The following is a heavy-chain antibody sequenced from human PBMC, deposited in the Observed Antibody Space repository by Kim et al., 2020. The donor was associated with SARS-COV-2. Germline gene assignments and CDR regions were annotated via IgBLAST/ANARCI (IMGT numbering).Heavy chain of an antibody. V-gene: IGHV5-51*01. CDR1: GYSFTSYW. Sequence: GESLKISCKGSGYSFTSYWIGWVRQMPGKGLEWMGIIYPGDSDTRYSPSFQGQVTISADKSISTAYLQWSSLKASDTAMYYCARQAPLKVLQWLVQDYYYYYGMDVWGQGTTVTVSS. D-gene: IGHD6-19*01. CDR3: ARQAPLKVLQWLVQDYYYYYGMDV. CDR2: IYPGDSDT. J-gene: IGHJ6*02.